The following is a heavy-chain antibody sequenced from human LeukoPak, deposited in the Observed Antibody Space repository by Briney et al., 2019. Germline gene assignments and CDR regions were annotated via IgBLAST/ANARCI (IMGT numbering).Heavy chain of an antibody. CDR2: IYHTGST. V-gene: IGHV4-30-2*01. CDR3: ARGDGSGSGRWFDP. D-gene: IGHD3-10*01. CDR1: GASTSGGTYA. J-gene: IGHJ5*02. Sequence: SQTLSLTCTVSGASTSGGTYAWSWIRQPPGEGLEWFGYIYHTGSTYYNPSLKGRVTISVNRSKNQFSLNLNFVTAADTALYYCARGDGSGSGRWFDPWGQGTLITVSS.